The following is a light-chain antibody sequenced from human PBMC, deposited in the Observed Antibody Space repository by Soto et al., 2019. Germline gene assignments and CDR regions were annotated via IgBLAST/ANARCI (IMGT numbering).Light chain of an antibody. Sequence: DIQVTQSPSSLSASVGDRVTITCRASQSISSYLNWYQQKPGKAPKLLIYAASSLQSGVPSRFSGSXSGTDFSLTISSLQPEDFASYYCQESYSTPWAFGQGTKVEI. CDR3: QESYSTPWA. V-gene: IGKV1-39*01. CDR1: QSISSY. J-gene: IGKJ1*01. CDR2: AAS.